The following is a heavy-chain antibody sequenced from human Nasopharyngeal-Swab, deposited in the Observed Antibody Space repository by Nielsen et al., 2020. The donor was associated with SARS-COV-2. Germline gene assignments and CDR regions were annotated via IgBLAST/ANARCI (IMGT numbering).Heavy chain of an antibody. CDR3: ARQLYLGWFDP. V-gene: IGHV4-38-2*01. Sequence: WIRQPPGKGLEWIGSIYHSGSIYYNPSLKSRVTISVDTSKNQFSLKLSSVTAADTAVYYCARQLYLGWFDPWGQGTLVTVSS. J-gene: IGHJ5*02. CDR2: IYHSGSI. D-gene: IGHD2-2*02.